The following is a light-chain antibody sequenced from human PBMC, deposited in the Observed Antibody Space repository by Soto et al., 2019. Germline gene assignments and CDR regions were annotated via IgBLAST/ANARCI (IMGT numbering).Light chain of an antibody. CDR1: SSDVGGYNY. V-gene: IGLV2-14*01. CDR2: DVS. Sequence: QPVLTQPASVSGSPGQSITISCTGTSSDVGGYNYVSWYQQHPGKAPKLMIYDVSNRPSGVSNRFSGSKSGNTASLTISGLQAEDEADYYCSSYTSSSTYNYVFGTGTKVTVL. J-gene: IGLJ1*01. CDR3: SSYTSSSTYNYV.